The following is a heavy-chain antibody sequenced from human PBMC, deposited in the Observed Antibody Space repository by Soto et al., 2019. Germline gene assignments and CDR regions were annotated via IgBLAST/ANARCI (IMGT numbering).Heavy chain of an antibody. J-gene: IGHJ4*02. CDR2: IYPYDSDT. D-gene: IGHD5-12*01. V-gene: IGHV5-51*01. Sequence: GESLKISCKTSGYSFTSYWSGWVRQMPGKGMEWMGNIYPYDSDTSYSPSFQGQVTISADTSITTAYLQWSGLRASDTAMYFCARHSLATQPGDYWGQGTRVTVSS. CDR3: ARHSLATQPGDY. CDR1: GYSFTSYW.